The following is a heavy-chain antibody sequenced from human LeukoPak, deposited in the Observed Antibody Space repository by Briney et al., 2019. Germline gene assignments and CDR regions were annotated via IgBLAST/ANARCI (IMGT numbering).Heavy chain of an antibody. J-gene: IGHJ4*02. CDR2: IYYTGAT. Sequence: PSETLSLTCTVSGGSISSYYWSWIRLPPGKGLEWIGYIYYTGATYYNPSLKSRVTISLDTSKNQFSLKLSSVTAADAAVYYCERAGYSYGTGYYFDYWGQGALVSVSS. D-gene: IGHD5-18*01. V-gene: IGHV4-59*01. CDR3: ERAGYSYGTGYYFDY. CDR1: GGSISSYY.